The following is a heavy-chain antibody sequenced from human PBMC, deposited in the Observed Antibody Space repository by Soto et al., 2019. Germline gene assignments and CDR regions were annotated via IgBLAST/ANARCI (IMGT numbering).Heavy chain of an antibody. CDR2: SSPNSGGT. Sequence: QVQLVQSGAEVGKPGASVKVSCKVSGYTFTTHYMHWVRQAPGQGLEWMGWSSPNSGGTKYAQKFQDWVSMTRDTSITTAYLDLTSLKSDDTAVYYCARDLRGDGYNVAYYFDYWGQGTLVTVSS. CDR3: ARDLRGDGYNVAYYFDY. CDR1: GYTFTTHY. D-gene: IGHD5-12*01. V-gene: IGHV1-2*04. J-gene: IGHJ4*02.